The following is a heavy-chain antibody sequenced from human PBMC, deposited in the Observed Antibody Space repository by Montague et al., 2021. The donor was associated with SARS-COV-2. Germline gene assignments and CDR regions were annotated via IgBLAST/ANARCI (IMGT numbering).Heavy chain of an antibody. J-gene: IGHJ4*02. CDR2: INHSGST. CDR1: GGSFSGYY. CDR3: ARGSRQWLVRPPHYYYFDY. Sequence: SETLSLTCAASGGSFSGYYWSWIRQPPGKGLEWIGEINHSGSTNYNPSLKSRVTISVDTSKNQFSLKLSSVTAADTAVYYCARGSRQWLVRPPHYYYFDYWGQGTLVTVSS. V-gene: IGHV4-34*01. D-gene: IGHD6-19*01.